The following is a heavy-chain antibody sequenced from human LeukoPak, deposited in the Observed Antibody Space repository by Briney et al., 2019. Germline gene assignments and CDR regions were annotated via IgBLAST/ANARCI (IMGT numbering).Heavy chain of an antibody. CDR3: ARSRGSYYFDY. CDR1: GGSISSGGYY. D-gene: IGHD3-16*01. J-gene: IGHJ4*02. V-gene: IGHV4-61*08. CDR2: IYYSGST. Sequence: PSETLSLTCTVSGGSISSGGYYWSWIRQPPGKGLEWIGYIYYSGSTNYNPSLKSRVTISVDTSKNQFSLKLSSVTAADTAVYYCARSRGSYYFDYWGQGTLVTVSP.